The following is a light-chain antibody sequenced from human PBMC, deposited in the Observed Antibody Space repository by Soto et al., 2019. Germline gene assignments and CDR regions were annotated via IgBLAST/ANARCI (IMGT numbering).Light chain of an antibody. CDR2: AAS. CDR3: QHDDSFPLT. CDR1: QYISTW. J-gene: IGKJ4*01. V-gene: IGKV1D-12*01. Sequence: DIQMTQSPSSVSASVGDRIIITCRASQYISTWLAWYQQKPGEAPKLLIFAASRLHGGVPSRFIGSGSGTDFTLTINYLQPEDFATEYGQHDDSFPLTFGGGTNVEVK.